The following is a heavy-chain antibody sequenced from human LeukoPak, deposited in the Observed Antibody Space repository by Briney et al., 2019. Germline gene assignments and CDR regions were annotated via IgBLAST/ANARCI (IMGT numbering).Heavy chain of an antibody. J-gene: IGHJ6*03. D-gene: IGHD5-24*01. CDR3: AKSAATRLTENYSYYYRDV. Sequence: PGESLRLSCEASEFTFSNYAMTWVRQAPGKGLEWVSTITTSSDTIYYAGSVKGRFTTSRDNSKSTLYLQLDSLTAEDTAVYYCAKSAATRLTENYSYYYRDVWGKGTTVTVSS. V-gene: IGHV3-23*01. CDR1: EFTFSNYA. CDR2: ITTSSDTI.